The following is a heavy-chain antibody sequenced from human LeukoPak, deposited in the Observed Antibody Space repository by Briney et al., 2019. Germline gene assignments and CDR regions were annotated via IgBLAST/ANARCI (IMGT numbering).Heavy chain of an antibody. CDR3: ARFGLGKHIEVAGIPFDI. V-gene: IGHV1-46*01. J-gene: IGHJ3*02. D-gene: IGHD6-19*01. Sequence: AASVKVSCKASGYTFTSYYMHWVRQAPGQGLEWMGIINPSGGSTTYAQKFQGRVTMTRDTSTSTAHMELRSLRSEDTAVYYCARFGLGKHIEVAGIPFDIWGQGTMVTVSS. CDR2: INPSGGST. CDR1: GYTFTSYY.